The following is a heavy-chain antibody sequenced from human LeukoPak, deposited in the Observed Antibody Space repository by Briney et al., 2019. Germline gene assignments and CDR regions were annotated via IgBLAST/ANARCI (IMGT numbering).Heavy chain of an antibody. CDR2: ISSSSSYI. Sequence: PGGSLRLSCAASGFTFSSYRMTWVRQAPGKGLEWVSSISSSSSYIYYADSVKGRFTISRDNAKNSLYLQMNSPRAEDTAVYYCATELTYYYGSGSFPGSFDYWGQGTLVTVSS. J-gene: IGHJ4*02. D-gene: IGHD3-10*01. V-gene: IGHV3-21*01. CDR3: ATELTYYYGSGSFPGSFDY. CDR1: GFTFSSYR.